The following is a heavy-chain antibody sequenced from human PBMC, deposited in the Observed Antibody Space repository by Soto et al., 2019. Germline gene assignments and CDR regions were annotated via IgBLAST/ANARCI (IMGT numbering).Heavy chain of an antibody. CDR1: GGSISSGDYY. CDR3: ASPKIAFYNWFDP. J-gene: IGHJ5*02. D-gene: IGHD3-3*02. CDR2: IYYSGST. V-gene: IGHV4-30-4*01. Sequence: SETLSLTCTVSGGSISSGDYYWSWIRQPPGKGLEWIGYIYYSGSTYYNPSLKSRVTISLDTSKNQFSLKLSSVTAADTAVYYCASPKIAFYNWFDPWGQGTLVTVSS.